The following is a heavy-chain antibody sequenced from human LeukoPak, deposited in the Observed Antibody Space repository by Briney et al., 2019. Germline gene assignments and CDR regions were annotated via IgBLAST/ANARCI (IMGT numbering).Heavy chain of an antibody. CDR3: ARDYSSSWYTGYYYYYMDV. D-gene: IGHD6-13*01. Sequence: SETLSLTCTVSGGSISSYYWSWIRQPAGKGLEWIGRIYTSGSTNYNPSLKSRVTMSVDTSKNQFSLKLSSVTAADTAVYYCARDYSSSWYTGYYYYYMDVWGKGTTVTVSS. CDR2: IYTSGST. J-gene: IGHJ6*03. CDR1: GGSISSYY. V-gene: IGHV4-4*07.